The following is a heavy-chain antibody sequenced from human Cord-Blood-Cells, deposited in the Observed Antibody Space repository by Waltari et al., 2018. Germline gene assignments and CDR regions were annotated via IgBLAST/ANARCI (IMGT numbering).Heavy chain of an antibody. Sequence: QVQLVQSGAEVKKPGSSVKVSCKASGGTFSSYAISWVRQAPGQGLEWMGGIIHILGIANYAQKFQGRVTITADESTSTAYMELSSLRSEDTAVYYCAREGPNYYDSRGYGGGFDYWGQGTLVTVSS. CDR1: GGTFSSYA. J-gene: IGHJ4*02. CDR3: AREGPNYYDSRGYGGGFDY. CDR2: IIHILGIA. V-gene: IGHV1-69*04. D-gene: IGHD3-22*01.